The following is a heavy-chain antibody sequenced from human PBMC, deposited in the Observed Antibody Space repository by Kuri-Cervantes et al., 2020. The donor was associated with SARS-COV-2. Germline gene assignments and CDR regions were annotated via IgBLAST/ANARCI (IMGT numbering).Heavy chain of an antibody. CDR3: ARLDQYDFWSGYYFDY. Sequence: SETLSLTCTVSGGSISSSGYYWGWIRQPPGKGLEWIGSIYYSGSTYYNPSLKSRVTISVDTSKNQFSLKLSSVTAADTAVYYCARLDQYDFWSGYYFDYWGQGTLVTVSS. V-gene: IGHV4-39*01. D-gene: IGHD3-3*01. CDR1: GGSISSSGYY. CDR2: IYYSGST. J-gene: IGHJ4*02.